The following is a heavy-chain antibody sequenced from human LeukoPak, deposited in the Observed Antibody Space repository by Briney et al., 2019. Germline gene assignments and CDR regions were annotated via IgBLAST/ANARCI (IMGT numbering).Heavy chain of an antibody. J-gene: IGHJ4*02. Sequence: PGGSLRLSCAASALTSTTYELYWVRQAPGKGLEWVSYISSSGNTISYADSVKGRFTISRDNAKNSMFLQMNSLRVEDTAVYYCVGGRGWLLDYWGQGTLVTVSS. V-gene: IGHV3-48*03. CDR3: VGGRGWLLDY. CDR1: ALTSTTYE. D-gene: IGHD2-15*01. CDR2: ISSSGNTI.